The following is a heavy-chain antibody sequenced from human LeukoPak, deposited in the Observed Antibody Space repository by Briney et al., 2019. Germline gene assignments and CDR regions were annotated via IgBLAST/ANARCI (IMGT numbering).Heavy chain of an antibody. Sequence: PGGSLRLSCAASGFNFNEYGMHWVRHATGKGLEWVSGINWNSGTIGYADSVKGRFTISRDRAKSSLYLQMNSLRREDTALYYCAKDRGQQNVGVDYWGQGTLVTVSS. J-gene: IGHJ4*02. CDR2: INWNSGTI. D-gene: IGHD1-1*01. CDR1: GFNFNEYG. V-gene: IGHV3-9*01. CDR3: AKDRGQQNVGVDY.